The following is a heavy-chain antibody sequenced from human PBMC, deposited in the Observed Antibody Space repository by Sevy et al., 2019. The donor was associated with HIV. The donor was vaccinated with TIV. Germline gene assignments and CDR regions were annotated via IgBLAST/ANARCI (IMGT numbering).Heavy chain of an antibody. CDR2: FSFGCGKI. Sequence: GESLKISCAASGFTFSKYSMSWIRQTPGKGLEWVSTFSFGCGKINYADSVKGRFTISRDDSRNTFYLQMNGLRAEDTAIYYCAREGCTKPHDYWGQGTVVTVSS. CDR1: GFTFSKYS. CDR3: AREGCTKPHDY. V-gene: IGHV3-23*01. D-gene: IGHD2-8*01. J-gene: IGHJ4*02.